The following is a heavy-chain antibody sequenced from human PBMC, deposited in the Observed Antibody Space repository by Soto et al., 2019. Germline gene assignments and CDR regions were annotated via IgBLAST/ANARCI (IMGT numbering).Heavy chain of an antibody. J-gene: IGHJ4*02. CDR3: AASRSFYCSGGSCYS. CDR1: GFTFSSYA. V-gene: IGHV3-23*01. Sequence: GGSLRLSCAASGFTFSSYAMSWVRQAPGKGLEWVSAISGSGGSTYYADSVKGRFTISRDNSKNTLYLQMNSLRAEDTAVYYCAASRSFYCSGGSCYSWGQGTLVTVSS. D-gene: IGHD2-15*01. CDR2: ISGSGGST.